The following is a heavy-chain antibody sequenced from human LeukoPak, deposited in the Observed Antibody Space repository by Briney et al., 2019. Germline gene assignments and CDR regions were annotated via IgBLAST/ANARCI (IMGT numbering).Heavy chain of an antibody. CDR1: GYTFSSYG. CDR2: VSAFNGNT. J-gene: IGHJ4*02. V-gene: IGHV1-18*01. D-gene: IGHD6-6*01. CDR3: AKDRWRDGSSSFDN. Sequence: GASVKVSCKASGYTFSSYGIIWVRQAPGQGLEWMGWVSAFNGNTDYAQKLQGRVTMTTDTSTSTAYMELRSLRSDDTAVYYCAKDRWRDGSSSFDNWGQGTLVTVSS.